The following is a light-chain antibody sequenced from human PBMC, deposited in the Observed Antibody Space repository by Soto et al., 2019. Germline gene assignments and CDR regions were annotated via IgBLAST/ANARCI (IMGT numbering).Light chain of an antibody. Sequence: DIQMTQSPSSLSASVGDRVTITCRASQGISTYLAWYQQKPGKVPKLLIYAASTLQSGVPSRFSGSGSGTAFTLTISSLQPEDVATYYCQKYNSAPRTFGQGTTVEIK. J-gene: IGKJ1*01. CDR1: QGISTY. V-gene: IGKV1-27*01. CDR2: AAS. CDR3: QKYNSAPRT.